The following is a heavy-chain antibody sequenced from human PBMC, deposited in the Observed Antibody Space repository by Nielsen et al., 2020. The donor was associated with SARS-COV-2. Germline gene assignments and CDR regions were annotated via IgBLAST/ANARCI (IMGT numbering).Heavy chain of an antibody. V-gene: IGHV4-59*01. CDR2: IYYSGST. CDR3: ARVGDYDYVWGSYRRMGGSYGY. J-gene: IGHJ4*02. D-gene: IGHD3-16*02. Sequence: WIRQPPGKGLEWIGYIYYSGSTYYNPSLKSRVTISVDTSKNQFSLKLSSVAAADTAVYYCARVGDYDYVWGSYRRMGGSYGYWGQGTLVTVSS.